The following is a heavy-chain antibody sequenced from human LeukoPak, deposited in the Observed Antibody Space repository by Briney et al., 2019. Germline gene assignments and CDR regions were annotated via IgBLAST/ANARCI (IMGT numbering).Heavy chain of an antibody. CDR3: ARGPGRYCSGGSCYRNNWFDP. V-gene: IGHV4-59*12. CDR1: GGSISSYY. CDR2: IYYSGST. D-gene: IGHD2-15*01. J-gene: IGHJ5*02. Sequence: PSETLSLTCTVSGGSISSYYWSWIRQPPGKGLEWIGYIYYSGSTNYNPSLKSRVTISVDTSKNQFSLKLSSVTAADTAVYYCARGPGRYCSGGSCYRNNWFDPWGQGTLVTVSS.